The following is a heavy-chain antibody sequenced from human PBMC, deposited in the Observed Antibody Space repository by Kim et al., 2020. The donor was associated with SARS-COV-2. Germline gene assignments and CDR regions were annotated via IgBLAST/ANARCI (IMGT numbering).Heavy chain of an antibody. J-gene: IGHJ6*02. CDR3: ASGVGATTRHYYYYGMDV. D-gene: IGHD1-26*01. CDR1: GFTVSSNY. Sequence: GGSLRLSCAASGFTVSSNYMSWVRQAPGKGLEWVSVIYSGGSTYYADSVKGRFTISRDNSKNTLYLQMNSLRAEDTAVYYCASGVGATTRHYYYYGMDVWGQGTTVTVSS. V-gene: IGHV3-53*01. CDR2: IYSGGST.